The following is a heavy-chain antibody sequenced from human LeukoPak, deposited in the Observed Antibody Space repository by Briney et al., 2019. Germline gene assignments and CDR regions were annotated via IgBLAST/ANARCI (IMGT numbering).Heavy chain of an antibody. V-gene: IGHV3-30*18. CDR3: AKAMYADYDSSDL. J-gene: IGHJ4*02. CDR2: ISRDGSNK. CDR1: GFTFSSYG. Sequence: QSGGSLRLSCAASGFTFSSYGMHWVRQAPGKGLEWVAVISRDGSNKYYADSVKGRFTISRDNSKNTLYLQMNSLRGEDTAVYYCAKAMYADYDSSDLWGQGTLVTVSS. D-gene: IGHD3-22*01.